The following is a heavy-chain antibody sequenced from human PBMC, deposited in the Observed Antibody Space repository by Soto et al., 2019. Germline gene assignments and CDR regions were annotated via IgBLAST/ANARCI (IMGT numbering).Heavy chain of an antibody. D-gene: IGHD6-6*01. CDR2: TYYRSKWYN. Sequence: PXQTLALTCAISGDSVSSNIAAWNWIRQSPSRGLEWLGRTYYRSKWYNDYAVSVKSRITINPDTSKNQFSLQLNSVTPEDTAVYYCARSSIAARGPWFDSWGQGTLVTVSS. J-gene: IGHJ5*01. V-gene: IGHV6-1*01. CDR1: GDSVSSNIAA. CDR3: ARSSIAARGPWFDS.